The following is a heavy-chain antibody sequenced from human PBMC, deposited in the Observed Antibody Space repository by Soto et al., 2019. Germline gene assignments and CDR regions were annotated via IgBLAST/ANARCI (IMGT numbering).Heavy chain of an antibody. J-gene: IGHJ5*02. V-gene: IGHV4-59*01. Sequence: PSETLSLTCTVSGGSISSYYWSWIRQPPGKGLEWIGYIYYSGSTNYNPSLKNRVTISVDTSKNQFSLKLSSVTAADTAVYYCERDRGINWLDPWGQGTLVTVSS. CDR2: IYYSGST. CDR3: ERDRGINWLDP. D-gene: IGHD3-10*01. CDR1: GGSISSYY.